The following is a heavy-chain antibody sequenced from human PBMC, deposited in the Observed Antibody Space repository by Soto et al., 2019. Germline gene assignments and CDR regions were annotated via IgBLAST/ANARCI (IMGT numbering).Heavy chain of an antibody. CDR2: INHSGST. J-gene: IGHJ4*02. D-gene: IGHD6-13*01. V-gene: IGHV4-34*01. CDR3: TYSSSWYLDY. Sequence: SETLSLTCAVYGGSFSGYYWSWIRQPPGKGLEWIGEINHSGSTNYNPSLKSRVTISVDTSKNQFSLKLSSVTAADTAVYYCTYSSSWYLDYWGQGTLVTVS. CDR1: GGSFSGYY.